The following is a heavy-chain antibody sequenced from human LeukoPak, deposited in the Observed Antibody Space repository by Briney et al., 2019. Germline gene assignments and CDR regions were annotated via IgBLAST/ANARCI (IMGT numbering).Heavy chain of an antibody. CDR2: INPNSGGT. CDR1: GYTFTCYY. D-gene: IGHD4-17*01. Sequence: ASVKVSCKASGYTFTCYYKHWVRQAPGQGLEWMGWINPNSGGTNYAQKFQGRVTMTRDTSISTAYMELSRLRSDDTAVYYCAIYGDQRNDDNWFDPWGQGTLVTVSS. CDR3: AIYGDQRNDDNWFDP. J-gene: IGHJ5*02. V-gene: IGHV1-2*02.